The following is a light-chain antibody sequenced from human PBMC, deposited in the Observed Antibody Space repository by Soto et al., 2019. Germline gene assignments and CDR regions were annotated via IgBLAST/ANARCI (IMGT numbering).Light chain of an antibody. Sequence: QSALTQPASVSGSPGQSITISCTGTSSDVGGYNYVSWYQQHPGKAPKVMIYEVSNRPSGVSNRFSGSKSGNTASLTISGLQAEDEADYYCCSYTNTNTLVCGTGTKLTVL. CDR1: SSDVGGYNY. CDR2: EVS. CDR3: CSYTNTNTLV. V-gene: IGLV2-14*01. J-gene: IGLJ1*01.